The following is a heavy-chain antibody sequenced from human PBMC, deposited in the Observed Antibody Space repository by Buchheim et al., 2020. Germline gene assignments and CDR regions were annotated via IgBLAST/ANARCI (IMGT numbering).Heavy chain of an antibody. CDR3: AKEEVPNDY. Sequence: EAQLLESGEGLVQPGGSLRLSCAVSGFTFSNSAMTWVRQAPGKGLEWVSAISRSGDTTYYADSVMGRFTISRDTSKNTLYLQMNSLRVDDTAVYYCAKEEVPNDYWGLGT. V-gene: IGHV3-23*01. CDR1: GFTFSNSA. J-gene: IGHJ4*02. CDR2: ISRSGDTT.